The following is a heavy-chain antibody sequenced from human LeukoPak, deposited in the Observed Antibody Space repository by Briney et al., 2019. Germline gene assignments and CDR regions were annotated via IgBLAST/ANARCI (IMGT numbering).Heavy chain of an antibody. CDR1: GFTFSSYA. J-gene: IGHJ4*02. CDR2: ISGSGGST. D-gene: IGHD3-22*01. CDR3: AKFSGPVLHYYDSSGYYWLDY. V-gene: IGHV3-23*01. Sequence: GGSLRLSCAASGFTFSSYAMSWVRQAPGKGLEWVSAISGSGGSTYYADSVKCRFTISRDNSKNTLYLQMNSLRAEDTAVYYCAKFSGPVLHYYDSSGYYWLDYWGQGTLVTVSS.